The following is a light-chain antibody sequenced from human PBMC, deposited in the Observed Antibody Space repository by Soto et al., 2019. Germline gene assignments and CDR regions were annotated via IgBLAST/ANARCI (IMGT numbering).Light chain of an antibody. J-gene: IGLJ1*01. V-gene: IGLV2-14*01. CDR3: SSYTNSSPFV. CDR1: SSDVGGYNY. Sequence: QSVLTQPASVSGSPGQSITISCTGTSSDVGGYNYVSWYQQHPGKAPKLMIYDVSNWPSGVSNRFSGSKSGNTASLTISGLQAEYEADYYCSSYTNSSPFVFGTGTKLTVL. CDR2: DVS.